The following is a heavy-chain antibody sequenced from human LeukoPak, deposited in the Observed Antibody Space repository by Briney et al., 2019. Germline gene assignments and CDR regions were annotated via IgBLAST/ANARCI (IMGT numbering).Heavy chain of an antibody. CDR3: AKDILAAGLFFDY. Sequence: PGGSLRLSCAASGFIFSSYNMNWVRQAPGKGLEWVSYISSSSSTIYYADSVKGRFTISRDNAKNSLYLQMNSLRAEDTAVYYCAKDILAAGLFFDYWGLGTLVTVSS. CDR1: GFIFSSYN. CDR2: ISSSSSTI. J-gene: IGHJ4*02. D-gene: IGHD6-13*01. V-gene: IGHV3-48*01.